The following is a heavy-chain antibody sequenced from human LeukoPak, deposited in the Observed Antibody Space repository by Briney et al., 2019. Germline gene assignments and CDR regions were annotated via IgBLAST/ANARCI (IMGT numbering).Heavy chain of an antibody. Sequence: ASVKVSCKASGYSFTTYGITWVRQAPGQGPEWMGWISVYNGNTNYAPKLQDRVTLTTDTSTSTAYMELRSLRSDGTAVYYCARDAGYNYGLPFDYWGQGTPVTVSS. V-gene: IGHV1-18*01. J-gene: IGHJ4*02. CDR1: GYSFTTYG. CDR3: ARDAGYNYGLPFDY. CDR2: ISVYNGNT. D-gene: IGHD1-20*01.